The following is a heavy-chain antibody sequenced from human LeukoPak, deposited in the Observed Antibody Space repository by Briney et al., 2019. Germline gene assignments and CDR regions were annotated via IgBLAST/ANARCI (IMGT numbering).Heavy chain of an antibody. J-gene: IGHJ6*03. CDR3: ARDGDYYGSGSYSPSRRYYYYYYYMDV. CDR2: INPNSGGT. V-gene: IGHV1-2*02. D-gene: IGHD3-10*01. Sequence: ASMKVSCKASGYIFSNYGTSWVRQAPGQGLEWMGWINPNSGGTNYAQKFQGRVTMTRDTSISTAYMELSRLRSDDTAVYYCARDGDYYGSGSYSPSRRYYYYYYYMDVWGKGTTVTVSS. CDR1: GYIFSNYG.